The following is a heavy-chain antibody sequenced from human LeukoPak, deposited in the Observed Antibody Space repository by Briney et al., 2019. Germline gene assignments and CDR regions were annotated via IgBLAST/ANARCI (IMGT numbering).Heavy chain of an antibody. V-gene: IGHV4-34*01. J-gene: IGHJ3*02. CDR1: GGSFSGYY. CDR3: ARWGLAQQWLGPKDAFDI. D-gene: IGHD6-19*01. CDR2: INHSGDT. Sequence: SETLSLTCAVYGGSFSGYYWSWIRQPPGKGLEWIGEINHSGDTNYNPSLKSRVTVSVDTSKNQFSLKLSSVTAADTAVYYCARWGLAQQWLGPKDAFDIWGQGTMVTVSS.